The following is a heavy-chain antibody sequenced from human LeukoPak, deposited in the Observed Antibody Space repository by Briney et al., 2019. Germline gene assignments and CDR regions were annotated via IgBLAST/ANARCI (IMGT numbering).Heavy chain of an antibody. CDR3: ASLPLGGAFDI. Sequence: SETLSLTCTVSGGSISSSSYYWGWIRQPPGKGLEWIGYIYYSGSTYYNPSLKSRVTISVDTSKNQFSLKLSSVTAADTAVYYCASLPLGGAFDIWGQGTMVTVSS. D-gene: IGHD3-16*01. CDR2: IYYSGST. V-gene: IGHV4-39*01. CDR1: GGSISSSSYY. J-gene: IGHJ3*02.